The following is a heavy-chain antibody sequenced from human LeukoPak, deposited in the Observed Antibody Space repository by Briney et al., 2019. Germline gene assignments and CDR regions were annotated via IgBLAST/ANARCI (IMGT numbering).Heavy chain of an antibody. CDR1: GYSFTSYW. CDR2: IYPGDSDT. D-gene: IGHD6-19*01. CDR3: ARLSRAVLTYGMDV. Sequence: GESLKISCKGSGYSFTSYWIAWVRQMPGKGLEWMGIIYPGDSDTRYSPSFQGQVTISGDKSISTDYLQWSRLKAWETAMYYCARLSRAVLTYGMDVWGKGTTVTVPS. J-gene: IGHJ6*04. V-gene: IGHV5-51*01.